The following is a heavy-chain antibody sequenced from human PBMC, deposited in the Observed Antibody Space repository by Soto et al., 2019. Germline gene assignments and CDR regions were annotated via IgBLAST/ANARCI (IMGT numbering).Heavy chain of an antibody. D-gene: IGHD3-22*01. CDR2: ISGSGGST. Sequence: EVQLLESGGGLVQPGGSLRLSCAASGFTFSSYAMSWVRQAPGKGLEWVSAISGSGGSTYYADSVKGRFTISRDNSKNTLYLQMNSLRAEDTAVYYCAKAYEEGYYESSGYWYFYWGQGTLVTVSS. J-gene: IGHJ4*02. V-gene: IGHV3-23*01. CDR3: AKAYEEGYYESSGYWYFY. CDR1: GFTFSSYA.